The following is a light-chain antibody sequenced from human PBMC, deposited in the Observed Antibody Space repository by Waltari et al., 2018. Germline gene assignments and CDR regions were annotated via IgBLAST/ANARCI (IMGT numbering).Light chain of an antibody. CDR3: QQYDHWPQYT. CDR2: DAS. CDR1: QSVSSK. J-gene: IGKJ2*01. V-gene: IGKV3-15*01. Sequence: ELVMTQSPVTLSVSPGERATLSCRASQSVSSKLAWYQQKPGQASRLLIYDASTRAAGIPVRFAGSGSGTEFTLSISSVESEDFALYYCQQYDHWPQYTFGQGTKLQIK.